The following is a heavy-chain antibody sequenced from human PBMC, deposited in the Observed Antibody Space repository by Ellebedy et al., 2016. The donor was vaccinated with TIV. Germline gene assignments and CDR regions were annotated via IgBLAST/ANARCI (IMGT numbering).Heavy chain of an antibody. CDR3: SKAVAGYFDY. CDR2: IYHSGST. Sequence: MPGGSLRLSCAVSGGSISSSNWWSWVRQPPGKGLEWIGEIYHSGSTNYSPSLKSRVTISVDKSKSQFSLKLNSVTAADTAVYYCSKAVAGYFDYWGQGTLVTVSS. V-gene: IGHV4-4*02. J-gene: IGHJ4*02. CDR1: GGSISSSNW. D-gene: IGHD6-19*01.